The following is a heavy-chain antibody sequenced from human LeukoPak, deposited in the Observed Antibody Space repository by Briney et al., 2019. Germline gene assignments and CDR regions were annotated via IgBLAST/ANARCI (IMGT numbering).Heavy chain of an antibody. CDR1: GGSISSYY. CDR3: ARGDYGGNSGIGAFDY. Sequence: SETLSLTCTVSGGSISSYYWSWIRQPPGKGLEWIGYIHYSGSTNHNPSLKSRVTISVDTSKNQFSLKLSSVTAADTAVYYCARGDYGGNSGIGAFDYWGQGTLVTVSS. J-gene: IGHJ4*02. V-gene: IGHV4-59*01. D-gene: IGHD4-23*01. CDR2: IHYSGST.